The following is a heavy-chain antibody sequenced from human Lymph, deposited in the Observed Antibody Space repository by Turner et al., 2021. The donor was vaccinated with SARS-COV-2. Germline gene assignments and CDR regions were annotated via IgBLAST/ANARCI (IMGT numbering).Heavy chain of an antibody. CDR1: GGTFSRYC. Sequence: QVQLVQSGAEVKKPGSSVKVSCKASGGTFSRYCMSWVRQAPGEGLGGLVGVIPNIGTAKYSQNIQSRATITAADSTNIAYMKLSSVRSEDNAVYYCASVDGCYVFDYWGQGTLVTVSS. D-gene: IGHD2-15*01. J-gene: IGHJ4*02. V-gene: IGHV1-69*01. CDR2: VIPNIGTA. CDR3: ASVDGCYVFDY.